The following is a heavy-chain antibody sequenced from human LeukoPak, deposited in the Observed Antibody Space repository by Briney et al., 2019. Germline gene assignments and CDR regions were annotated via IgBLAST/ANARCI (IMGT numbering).Heavy chain of an antibody. J-gene: IGHJ4*02. D-gene: IGHD6-13*01. CDR3: ARDRQQQLVFDY. Sequence: PGGSLRLSCAASGFTFSSNYMSWVRQAPGKGLEWVSVIYSGGSTYYADSVKGRFTISRDNSKNTLYLQMNSLRAEDTAVYYCARDRQQQLVFDYWGQGTLVTVSS. CDR1: GFTFSSNY. V-gene: IGHV3-66*01. CDR2: IYSGGST.